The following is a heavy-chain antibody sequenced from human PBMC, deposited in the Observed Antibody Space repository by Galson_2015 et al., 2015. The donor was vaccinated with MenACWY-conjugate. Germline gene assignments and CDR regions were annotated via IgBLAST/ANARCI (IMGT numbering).Heavy chain of an antibody. CDR3: ARIAAAVTEPYFDY. D-gene: IGHD6-13*01. V-gene: IGHV3-7*01. J-gene: IGHJ4*02. Sequence: SLRLSCAASGFTLGTYWMSWVRQAPGKGLEWVANIKQGGSEKYYVDSVKGRFAISRDNAKSSLYLQMNSLRAEDTAVYYCARIAAAVTEPYFDYRGPGTLVPVSS. CDR1: GFTLGTYW. CDR2: IKQGGSEK.